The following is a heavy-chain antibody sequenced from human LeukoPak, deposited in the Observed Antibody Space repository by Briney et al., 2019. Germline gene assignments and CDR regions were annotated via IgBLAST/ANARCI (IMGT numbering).Heavy chain of an antibody. V-gene: IGHV4-30-2*01. D-gene: IGHD1-20*01. CDR1: GGSISSGGYY. CDR3: ARGPDNWNSFFDY. Sequence: SETLSLTCTVSGGSISSGGYYWSWIRQPPGKGLEWIGYIYHSGSTYYNPSLKSRVTISVDRSKNQFSLKLSSVTAADTAVYYCARGPDNWNSFFDYWGQGTLVTVSS. J-gene: IGHJ4*02. CDR2: IYHSGST.